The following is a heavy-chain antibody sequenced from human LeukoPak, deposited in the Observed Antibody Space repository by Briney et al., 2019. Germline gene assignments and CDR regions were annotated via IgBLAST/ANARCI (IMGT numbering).Heavy chain of an antibody. D-gene: IGHD2-2*01. CDR1: GGSISSGSYY. CDR3: ARHAGTRVTRKRAFDI. Sequence: PSETLSLTCTVSGGSISSGSYYWSWIRQPAGKGLEWIGRIYTSGSTNYNPSLKSRVTISVDTSKNQFSLKLSSVTAADTAVYYCARHAGTRVTRKRAFDIWGQGTMVTVSS. CDR2: IYTSGST. V-gene: IGHV4-61*02. J-gene: IGHJ3*02.